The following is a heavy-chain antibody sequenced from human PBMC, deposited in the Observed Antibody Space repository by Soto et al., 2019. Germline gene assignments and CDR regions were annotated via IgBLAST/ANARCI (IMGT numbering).Heavy chain of an antibody. J-gene: IGHJ6*02. CDR1: GFTFSTYG. Sequence: PGGSLRLSCAASGFTFSTYGMHWVRQAPGKGLECVAIIWYDGSNKYYVDSVKGRFTVSRDNSKNTLYLQMNSLRAEDTAIYYCARGNYDFSGNMDVLGQGTTVTVSS. CDR2: IWYDGSNK. CDR3: ARGNYDFSGNMDV. D-gene: IGHD3-3*01. V-gene: IGHV3-33*01.